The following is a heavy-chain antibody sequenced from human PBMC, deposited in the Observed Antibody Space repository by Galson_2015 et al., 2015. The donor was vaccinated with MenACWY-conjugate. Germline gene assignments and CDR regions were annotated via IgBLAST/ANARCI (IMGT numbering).Heavy chain of an antibody. D-gene: IGHD3-3*01. V-gene: IGHV3-53*01. J-gene: IGHJ5*02. CDR3: ARSGVGYGERWLDP. CDR2: ICSGSTT. Sequence: SLRLSCAASGFTVSTSCMSWVRQAPGEGLEWVSIICSGSTTKYADSVKGRFTISGDNSKSTVYLQMNSLGVEDTAMYYCARSGVGYGERWLDPWGQGTLVTVSS. CDR1: GFTVSTSC.